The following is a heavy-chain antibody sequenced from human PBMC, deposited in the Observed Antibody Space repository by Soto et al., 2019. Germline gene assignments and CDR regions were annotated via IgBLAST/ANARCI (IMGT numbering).Heavy chain of an antibody. J-gene: IGHJ6*02. Sequence: SGGSLRLSCAASGFTFDDYGMSWVRQAPGKGLEWVSGINWNGGSTGYADSVKGRFTISRDNAKNSLYLQMNSLRAEDTALYYCARGSPLPVYSSGWYSHYYYGMDVWGQGTTVTVSS. CDR2: INWNGGST. D-gene: IGHD6-19*01. CDR3: ARGSPLPVYSSGWYSHYYYGMDV. V-gene: IGHV3-20*04. CDR1: GFTFDDYG.